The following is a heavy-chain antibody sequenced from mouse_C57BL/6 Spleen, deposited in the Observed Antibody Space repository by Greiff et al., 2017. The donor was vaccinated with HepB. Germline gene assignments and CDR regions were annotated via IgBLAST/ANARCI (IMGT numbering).Heavy chain of an antibody. D-gene: IGHD1-1*01. J-gene: IGHJ1*03. CDR1: GFNIKDDY. CDR3: TTRSGNYGYFDV. CDR2: IDPENGDT. V-gene: IGHV14-4*01. Sequence: VQLKESGAELVRPGASVKLSCTASGFNIKDDYMHWVKQRPEQGLEWIGWIDPENGDTEYASKFQGKATITADTSSNTAYLQLSSLTSEDTAVYYCTTRSGNYGYFDVWGTGTTVTVSS.